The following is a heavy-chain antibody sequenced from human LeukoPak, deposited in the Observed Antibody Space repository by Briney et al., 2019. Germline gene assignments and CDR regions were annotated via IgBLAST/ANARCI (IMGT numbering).Heavy chain of an antibody. CDR3: ARAPRPDYFDY. Sequence: VASVKVSCKASGYTFTTYDINWVRQAPGQGLEWMGWMDPNNGNTVYAHKFQGRVTITRNTSISTAYRELSSLRSEDTAVYYCARAPRPDYFDYWGQGTLVTVSS. J-gene: IGHJ4*02. CDR2: MDPNNGNT. CDR1: GYTFTTYD. V-gene: IGHV1-8*03.